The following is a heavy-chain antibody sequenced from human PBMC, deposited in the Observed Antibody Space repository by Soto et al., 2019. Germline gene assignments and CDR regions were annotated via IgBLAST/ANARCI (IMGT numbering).Heavy chain of an antibody. V-gene: IGHV1-69*12. D-gene: IGHD3-22*01. J-gene: IGHJ4*02. Sequence: QVQLVQSGAEVKKPGSSVKVSCKASGGTFSSYAISWVRQAPGQGLEWMGGIIPIFGTANYAQKFQGRVTITADESTSTAYMELSSLRSEDTAVYYCARLPVITGYVHLANFDYWGQGTLVTVSS. CDR1: GGTFSSYA. CDR2: IIPIFGTA. CDR3: ARLPVITGYVHLANFDY.